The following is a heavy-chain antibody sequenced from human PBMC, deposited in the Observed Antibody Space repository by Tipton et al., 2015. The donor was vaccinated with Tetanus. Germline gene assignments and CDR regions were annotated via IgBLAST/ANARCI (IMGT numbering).Heavy chain of an antibody. V-gene: IGHV4-31*03. CDR3: ARRSVSARFDD. CDR2: IYYTGNT. J-gene: IGHJ4*02. D-gene: IGHD6-6*01. Sequence: TLSLTCTVSGGSIRSGGFYWSWIRQHPVKGLEWIGYIYYTGNTYYNPSLKSRVTISVDTSKNQFSLKLSSVTAADTAVYYCARRSVSARFDDWGQGTLVTVPS. CDR1: GGSIRSGGFY.